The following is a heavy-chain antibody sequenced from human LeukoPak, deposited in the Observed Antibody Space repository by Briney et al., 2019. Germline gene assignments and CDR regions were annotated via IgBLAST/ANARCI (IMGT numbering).Heavy chain of an antibody. Sequence: ASVKVSCKASGYTFTSYGISWVRQAPGQGLEWMGWISAYNGNTNYAQKLQGRVTMTTDTSTSTAYIELRSLRSDDTAVYYCARVPATKYCSGGSCYFDYWGQGTLVTVSS. D-gene: IGHD2-15*01. CDR1: GYTFTSYG. J-gene: IGHJ4*02. CDR3: ARVPATKYCSGGSCYFDY. CDR2: ISAYNGNT. V-gene: IGHV1-18*01.